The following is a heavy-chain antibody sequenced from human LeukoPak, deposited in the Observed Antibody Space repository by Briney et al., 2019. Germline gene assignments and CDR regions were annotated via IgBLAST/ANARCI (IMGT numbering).Heavy chain of an antibody. V-gene: IGHV1-69*05. CDR2: IIPIFGTA. D-gene: IGHD3-3*01. Sequence: ASVKVSCKASGGTFSRFTISWVRQAPGQGLEWMGGIIPIFGTANYAQKFQGRVTITRDTSASTAYMELSSLRSEDMAVYYCARDDLGTYYYYGMDFWGQGTTVTVSS. CDR3: ARDDLGTYYYYGMDF. J-gene: IGHJ6*02. CDR1: GGTFSRFT.